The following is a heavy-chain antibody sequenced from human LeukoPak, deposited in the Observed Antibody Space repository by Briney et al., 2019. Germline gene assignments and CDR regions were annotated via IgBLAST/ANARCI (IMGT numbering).Heavy chain of an antibody. V-gene: IGHV3-53*01. CDR2: IYSGGST. CDR3: ARGEGVFDY. CDR1: GFSFRNYW. J-gene: IGHJ4*02. D-gene: IGHD1-26*01. Sequence: GGSLRLSCVASGFSFRNYWMSWVRQAPGKGLEWVSVIYSGGSTYYADSVKGRFTISRDNSKNTLYLQMNSLRAEDTAVYYCARGEGVFDYWGQGTLVTVSS.